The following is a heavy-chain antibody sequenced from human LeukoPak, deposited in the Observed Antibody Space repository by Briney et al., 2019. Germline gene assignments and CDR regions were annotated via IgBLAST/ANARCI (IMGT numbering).Heavy chain of an antibody. J-gene: IGHJ3*02. D-gene: IGHD3-10*01. CDR3: ASLFIGAFDI. CDR1: GFTFSSYA. Sequence: GGSLRLSCATSGFTFSSYAMSWVRQAPGKGLEWVSVISGTGGSTYYADSVKGRFTISRDNSKNTLYLQMNSLRAEDTAVYYCASLFIGAFDIWGQGTMVTVSS. CDR2: ISGTGGST. V-gene: IGHV3-23*01.